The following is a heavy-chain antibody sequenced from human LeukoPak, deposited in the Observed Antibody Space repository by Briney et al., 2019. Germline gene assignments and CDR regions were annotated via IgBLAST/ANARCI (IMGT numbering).Heavy chain of an antibody. CDR2: IYYSGST. V-gene: IGHV4-61*08. CDR3: ARERDSSSWYREERALTP. CDR1: GGSISSGGYY. D-gene: IGHD6-13*01. J-gene: IGHJ5*02. Sequence: SETLSLTCTVSGGSISSGGYYWSWIRQPPGKGLEWIGYIYYSGSTNYNPSLKSRVTISVDTSKNQFSLKLSSVTAADTAVYYCARERDSSSWYREERALTPWGQGTLVTVSS.